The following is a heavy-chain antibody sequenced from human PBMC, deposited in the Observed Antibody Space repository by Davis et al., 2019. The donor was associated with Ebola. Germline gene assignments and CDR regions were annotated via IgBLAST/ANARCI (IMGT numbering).Heavy chain of an antibody. D-gene: IGHD6-19*01. V-gene: IGHV4-59*01. CDR1: GGSISSYY. CDR2: IYYSGST. J-gene: IGHJ6*02. Sequence: MPSETLSLTCTVSGGSISSYYWSWIRQPPGKGLEWIGSIYYSGSTNYNPSLKSRVTISVDTSKNQFSLKLSSVTAADTAVYYCARRDGSSGWYNYYGMDVWGQGTTVTVSS. CDR3: ARRDGSSGWYNYYGMDV.